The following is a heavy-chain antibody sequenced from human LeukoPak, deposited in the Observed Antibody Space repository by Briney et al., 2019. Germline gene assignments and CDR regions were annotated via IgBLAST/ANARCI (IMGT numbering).Heavy chain of an antibody. CDR2: ISSSGSTI. Sequence: GGSLRLSCAASGFTFSSYEMNWVRQAPGKGLEWVSYISSSGSTIYYADSVKGRFTISRDNAKNSLYLQMNSLRAEDTAVYYCASGYCSSTSCQDGLVDVWGRGTTVTISS. J-gene: IGHJ6*04. CDR3: ASGYCSSTSCQDGLVDV. CDR1: GFTFSSYE. V-gene: IGHV3-48*03. D-gene: IGHD2-2*01.